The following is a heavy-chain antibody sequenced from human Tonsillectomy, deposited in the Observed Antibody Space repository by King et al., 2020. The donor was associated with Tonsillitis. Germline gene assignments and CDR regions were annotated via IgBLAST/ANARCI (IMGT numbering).Heavy chain of an antibody. CDR3: ARDSGYSSLDC. D-gene: IGHD5-18*01. CDR1: GLTFQASW. V-gene: IGHV3-7*01. Sequence: QLVQSGGGLVQTGESLRLSCAASGLTFQASWMTWIRQAPGKGLEWVAGMSPDGSYTQSVDGRFTISRDNAQNSLYLQINSLIADDTAMYFCARDSGYSSLDCWGQGTLITVSS. J-gene: IGHJ4*02. CDR2: MSPDGSYT.